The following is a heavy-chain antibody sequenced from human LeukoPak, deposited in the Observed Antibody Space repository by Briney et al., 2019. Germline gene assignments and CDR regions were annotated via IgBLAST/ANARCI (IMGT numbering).Heavy chain of an antibody. CDR2: ISSSSSYI. CDR1: GFTFSSYS. Sequence: GGSLRLSCAASGFTFSSYSMNWVRQAPGQGLEWVSSISSSSSYIYYADSVKGRFTISRDNAKNSLYLQMNSLRAEDTAVYYCARSTVTTGLAFDYWGQGTLVTVSS. D-gene: IGHD4-11*01. J-gene: IGHJ4*02. CDR3: ARSTVTTGLAFDY. V-gene: IGHV3-21*01.